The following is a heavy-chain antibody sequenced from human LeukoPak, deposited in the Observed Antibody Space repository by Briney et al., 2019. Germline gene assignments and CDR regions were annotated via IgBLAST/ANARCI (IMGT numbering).Heavy chain of an antibody. CDR2: IYHSGST. CDR1: GYSISTCYY. J-gene: IGHJ4*02. Sequence: SETLALTCTFSGYSISTCYYWGWIRHPPGNWLDWIGTIYHSGSTYYNPSLKSRFTISIDTSKNQFSLRLSSVTAADPAVYYCARVSFHGRNDYWGQGPLVTVPS. CDR3: ARVSFHGRNDY. V-gene: IGHV4-38-2*02.